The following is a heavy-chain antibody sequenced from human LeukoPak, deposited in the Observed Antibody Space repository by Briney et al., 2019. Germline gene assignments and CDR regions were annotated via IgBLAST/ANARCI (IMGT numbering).Heavy chain of an antibody. CDR3: AGTPVVTQEGFDY. V-gene: IGHV4-34*01. J-gene: IGHJ4*02. Sequence: ASETLSLTCAVYGGSFSGYSWSWIRQPPGKGLEWIGEINHSGSTNYNPSLKSRVTISVDTSKNQFSLRLSSVTAADTAVYYCAGTPVVTQEGFDYWGQGTLVTVSS. CDR1: GGSFSGYS. CDR2: INHSGST. D-gene: IGHD4-23*01.